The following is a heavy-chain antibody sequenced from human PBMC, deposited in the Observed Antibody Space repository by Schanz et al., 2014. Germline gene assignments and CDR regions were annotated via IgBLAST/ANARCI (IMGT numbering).Heavy chain of an antibody. CDR2: LSWNSGII. CDR3: ARGYYYDSSGYYLGAFDI. D-gene: IGHD3-22*01. J-gene: IGHJ3*02. V-gene: IGHV3-9*01. CDR1: GFTFGDYA. Sequence: EVQLVESGGGLVQPGRPLRLSCAASGFTFGDYAMHWVRQAPGKGLEWVSGLSWNSGIIGYADSVKGRFSISRDNAKNSLYLQMNSLRLEDTALYYCARGYYYDSSGYYLGAFDIWGQGTMVTVSS.